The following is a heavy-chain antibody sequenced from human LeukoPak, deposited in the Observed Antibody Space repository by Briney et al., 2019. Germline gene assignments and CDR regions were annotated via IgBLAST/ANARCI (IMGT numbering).Heavy chain of an antibody. D-gene: IGHD6-13*01. CDR3: ARKFTSSWCFDS. Sequence: PSEALSLTCTVSGGSISSYSWSWIRQPPGKGLEWIGYISYSGSTNYNPSLKSRVTISVDTSKNQFSLKLTSVTAADTAVYFCARKFTSSWCFDSWGQGTLVTVSS. CDR2: ISYSGST. V-gene: IGHV4-59*01. J-gene: IGHJ4*02. CDR1: GGSISSYS.